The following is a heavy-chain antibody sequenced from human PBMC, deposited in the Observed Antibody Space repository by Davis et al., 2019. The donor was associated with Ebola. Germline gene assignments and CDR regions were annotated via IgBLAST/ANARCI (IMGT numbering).Heavy chain of an antibody. CDR3: TREKLGGSSDY. CDR1: GYTFTSYG. Sequence: ASVKVSCKASGYTFTSYGISWVRQAPGQGLEWMGWISAYNGNTDYAQKLQGRVTMTTDTSTSTAYLELRSLRSDDTAVYSCTREKLGGSSDYWGQGTLVTVSS. V-gene: IGHV1-18*04. J-gene: IGHJ4*02. CDR2: ISAYNGNT. D-gene: IGHD6-6*01.